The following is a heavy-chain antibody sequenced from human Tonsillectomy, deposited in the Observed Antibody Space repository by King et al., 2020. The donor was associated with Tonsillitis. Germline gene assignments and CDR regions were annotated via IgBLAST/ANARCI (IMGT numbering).Heavy chain of an antibody. CDR3: ARDLEDAFDI. CDR2: IIISTSYI. CDR1: GFTFSNYS. V-gene: IGHV3-21*01. J-gene: IGHJ3*02. Sequence: VQLVESGGGLVKPGGSLRLSCAASGFTFSNYSMNWVRQAPGKGLEWVSSIIISTSYIYYADSVKGRFTISRDNAKNSLYLQMNSLRAEDTAVYYCARDLEDAFDIWGQGTMVTVSS.